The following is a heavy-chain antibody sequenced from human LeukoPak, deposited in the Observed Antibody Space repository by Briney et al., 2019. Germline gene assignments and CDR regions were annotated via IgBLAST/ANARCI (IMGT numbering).Heavy chain of an antibody. CDR3: ARVDDRGHYYDSSGPRRLFDY. CDR1: GYTFIGYY. Sequence: ASVKVSCKASGYTFIGYYIHWVRQAPGQGLEWMGWINPDSGGTNYAQKFQGRVTMTRDTSISTAYMQLSRLSSDDTAVYYCARVDDRGHYYDSSGPRRLFDYWGQGTLVTVSS. CDR2: INPDSGGT. D-gene: IGHD3-22*01. J-gene: IGHJ4*02. V-gene: IGHV1-2*02.